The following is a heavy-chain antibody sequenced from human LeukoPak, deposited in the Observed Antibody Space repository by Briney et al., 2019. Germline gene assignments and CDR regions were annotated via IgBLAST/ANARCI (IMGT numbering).Heavy chain of an antibody. J-gene: IGHJ3*02. D-gene: IGHD1-7*01. CDR2: INTNTGNP. Sequence: ASVKVSCKASGYTFTSYGISWVRQAPGQGLEWMGWINTNTGNPTYAQGFTGRFVFSLDTSVSTAYLQISSLKAEDTAVYYCARVDWNYGGGAFDIWGQGTMVTVSS. V-gene: IGHV7-4-1*02. CDR1: GYTFTSYG. CDR3: ARVDWNYGGGAFDI.